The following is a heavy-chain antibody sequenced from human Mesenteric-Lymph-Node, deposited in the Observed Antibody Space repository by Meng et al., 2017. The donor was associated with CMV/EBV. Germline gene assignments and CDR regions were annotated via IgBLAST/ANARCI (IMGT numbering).Heavy chain of an antibody. CDR1: GFTFSDYY. CDR2: ISSSGSTI. D-gene: IGHD2-15*01. Sequence: GESLKISCAASGFTFSDYYMSWIRQAPGKGLEWVSYISSSGSTIYYADSVKGRFTISRDNAKNSLYLQMNSLRAEDTAVYYCARDSSRSADYCSGGSCYYYGMDVWGQGTTVTVSS. J-gene: IGHJ6*02. V-gene: IGHV3-11*01. CDR3: ARDSSRSADYCSGGSCYYYGMDV.